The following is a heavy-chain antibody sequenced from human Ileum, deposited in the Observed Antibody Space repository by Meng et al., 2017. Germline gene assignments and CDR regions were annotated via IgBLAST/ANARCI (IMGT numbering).Heavy chain of an antibody. V-gene: IGHV3-74*01. CDR2: INSDGSST. D-gene: IGHD3-22*01. CDR1: DFTLGTYS. J-gene: IGHJ4*02. Sequence: EVQVVESGGGLVQHGGSLTLSCAGSDFTLGTYSMHWHRQAPGKGLVWVSRINSDGSSTSYADSVKGRFTISRDNAKNTLYLQMNSLRAEDTAVYYCARGYDSGDYWGQGTLVTVSS. CDR3: ARGYDSGDY.